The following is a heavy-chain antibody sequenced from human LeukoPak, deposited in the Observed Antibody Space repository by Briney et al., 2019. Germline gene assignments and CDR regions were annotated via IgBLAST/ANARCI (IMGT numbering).Heavy chain of an antibody. J-gene: IGHJ6*02. D-gene: IGHD1-7*01. CDR3: ATSGGLELPYYYGMDV. CDR2: IYTSGST. Sequence: SETLSLTCTVSGGSISSYYWSWIRQPAGKGLEWIGRIYTSGSTNYNPSLKSRVTMSVDTSKNQFSLKLSSVTAADTAVYYCATSGGLELPYYYGMDVWGQGTTVTVSS. CDR1: GGSISSYY. V-gene: IGHV4-4*07.